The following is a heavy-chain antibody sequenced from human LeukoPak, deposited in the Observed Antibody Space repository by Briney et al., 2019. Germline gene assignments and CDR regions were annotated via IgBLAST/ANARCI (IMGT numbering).Heavy chain of an antibody. Sequence: GASVKVSCKASGYTFTSYGISWVRQAPGQGLEWMGWISAYNGNTNYAQKLQGRVTMTTDTSTSTAYMELRSLRSDDTAVYYCARLLPSPDIENGHAFDIWGQGTMVTVSS. CDR3: ARLLPSPDIENGHAFDI. D-gene: IGHD3-22*01. J-gene: IGHJ3*02. CDR2: ISAYNGNT. V-gene: IGHV1-18*01. CDR1: GYTFTSYG.